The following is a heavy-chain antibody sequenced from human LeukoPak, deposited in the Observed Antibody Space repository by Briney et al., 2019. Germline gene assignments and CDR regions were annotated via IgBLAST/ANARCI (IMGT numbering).Heavy chain of an antibody. Sequence: GGSLRLSCAASGFTFSSYAMSWVRRAPGKGLEWVAVIWYDGSNKYYADSVKGRFTISRDNSKNTLYLQMNSLRAEDTAVYYCARIPPRIAAAGGDGMDVWGQGTTVTVSS. CDR1: GFTFSSYA. CDR3: ARIPPRIAAAGGDGMDV. D-gene: IGHD6-13*01. CDR2: IWYDGSNK. J-gene: IGHJ6*02. V-gene: IGHV3-33*08.